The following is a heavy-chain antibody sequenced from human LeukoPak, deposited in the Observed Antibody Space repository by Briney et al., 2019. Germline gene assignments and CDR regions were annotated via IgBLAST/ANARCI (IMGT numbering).Heavy chain of an antibody. D-gene: IGHD1-14*01. CDR2: ITDDGRNQ. CDR3: STKVSGTYYN. J-gene: IGHJ4*02. CDR1: GVRFSTYV. V-gene: IGHV3-30*03. Sequence: GTSLRLSCAGSGVRFSTYVIHWVRKAPARGLEWVALITDDGRNQYYADSVKSRFTISRDNSKSTMYLQMNALLGEHTAVYSCSTKVSGTYYNCGQGTLVTVSS.